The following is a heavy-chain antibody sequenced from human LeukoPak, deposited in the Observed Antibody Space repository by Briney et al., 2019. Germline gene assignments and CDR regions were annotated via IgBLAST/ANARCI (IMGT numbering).Heavy chain of an antibody. V-gene: IGHV3-74*01. CDR2: INSDGSST. CDR1: GLSFSSYW. D-gene: IGHD6-19*01. Sequence: GWALRLSCAASGLSFSSYWMQWVRQAPGKGLVWVSRINSDGSSTSYADSVKGRFTISRDNAKNTLYLQMNSLRAEDTAVYYCARWDSSGWNYWGQGTLVTVSS. J-gene: IGHJ4*02. CDR3: ARWDSSGWNY.